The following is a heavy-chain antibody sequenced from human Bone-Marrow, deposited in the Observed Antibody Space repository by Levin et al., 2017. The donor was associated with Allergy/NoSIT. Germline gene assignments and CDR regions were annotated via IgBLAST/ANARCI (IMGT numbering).Heavy chain of an antibody. CDR3: ARDAPWTRVPDALDAFDI. J-gene: IGHJ3*02. V-gene: IGHV4-30-4*01. CDR1: GGSISSGDYY. CDR2: IYYSGST. Sequence: SETLSLTCTVSGGSISSGDYYWSWIRQPPGKGLEWIGYIYYSGSTYYNPSLKSRVTISVDTSKNQFSLKLSSVTAADTAVYYCARDAPWTRVPDALDAFDIWGQGTMVTVSS. D-gene: IGHD1-14*01.